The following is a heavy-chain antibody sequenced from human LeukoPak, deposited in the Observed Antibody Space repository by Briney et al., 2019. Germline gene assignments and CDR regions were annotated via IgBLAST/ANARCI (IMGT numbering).Heavy chain of an antibody. Sequence: SETLSLTCTVSGGSISGYFWSWIRQPPGKELEWIGYIYYSGSTNYNPSLKSRVTISVDTSKNQFSLKLSSVTAADTAVYFCSRWRVPTTTVFYYGMDVWGKGTTVTVIS. J-gene: IGHJ6*04. V-gene: IGHV4-59*01. CDR2: IYYSGST. D-gene: IGHD2/OR15-2a*01. CDR1: GGSISGYF. CDR3: SRWRVPTTTVFYYGMDV.